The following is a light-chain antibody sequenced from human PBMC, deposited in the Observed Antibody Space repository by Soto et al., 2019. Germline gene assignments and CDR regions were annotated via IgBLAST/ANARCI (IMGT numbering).Light chain of an antibody. CDR2: EVI. Sequence: QSALTQPPSASGSPGQSVTISCTGTSSDVGSCKYVSWYQQHPGKAPKLMIYEVIKRPSGVPDRFSGSKSGNTASLTVSGPQAEDEADYYCSSYADTNNLELVFGGGTKLTVL. J-gene: IGLJ2*01. CDR3: SSYADTNNLELV. CDR1: SSDVGSCKY. V-gene: IGLV2-8*01.